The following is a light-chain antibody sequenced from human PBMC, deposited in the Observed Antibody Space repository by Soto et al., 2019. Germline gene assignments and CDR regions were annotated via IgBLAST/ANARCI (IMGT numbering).Light chain of an antibody. J-gene: IGKJ3*01. CDR3: QRRSRPPAT. CDR2: DAS. V-gene: IGKV3-11*01. CDR1: QSVKNF. Sequence: EISLTQSPATLSLSPGERATLSCRASQSVKNFFAWYQQKPGQAPRLLIYDASYRATGLPARFSASGSGTDFPTTISRVEPDDVAFYCWQRRSRPPATFGHGTKVQIK.